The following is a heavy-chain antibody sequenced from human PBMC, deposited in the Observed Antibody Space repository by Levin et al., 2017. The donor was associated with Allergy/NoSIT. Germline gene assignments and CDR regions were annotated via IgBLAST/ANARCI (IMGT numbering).Heavy chain of an antibody. CDR2: TYYRSKWYN. V-gene: IGHV6-1*01. Sequence: PSQTLSLTCAISGDSVSSNSAAWNWIRQSPSRGLEWLGRTYYRSKWYNDYAVSVKSRITINPDTSKNQFSLQLNSVTPEDTAVYYCAREEGYCTNGVCSRGYKGWGQGTLVTVSS. D-gene: IGHD2-8*01. CDR3: AREEGYCTNGVCSRGYKG. J-gene: IGHJ4*02. CDR1: GDSVSSNSAA.